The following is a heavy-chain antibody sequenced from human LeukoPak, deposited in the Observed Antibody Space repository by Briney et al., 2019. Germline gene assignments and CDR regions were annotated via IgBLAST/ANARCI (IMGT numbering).Heavy chain of an antibody. CDR2: INHSGST. D-gene: IGHD3-10*01. CDR3: ARRSMVRGPRGFDY. Sequence: PSETLSLTCAVYGGSFSGYYWSWIRQPPGKGLEWIGEINHSGSTNYNPSLKSRVTISLATSKNQFSLKLSSVTAADTAVYYCARRSMVRGPRGFDYWGQGTLVTVSS. V-gene: IGHV4-34*01. J-gene: IGHJ4*02. CDR1: GGSFSGYY.